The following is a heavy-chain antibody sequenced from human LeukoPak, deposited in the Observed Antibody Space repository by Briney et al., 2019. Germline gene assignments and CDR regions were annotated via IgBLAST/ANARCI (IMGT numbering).Heavy chain of an antibody. Sequence: SETLSLTCIVSGYPMNDFTYWAWIRQAPVKGLEWLASGNPRGSTYYSPSLKRRLTISVDVSNSTFSLRMASVTAADTAVYYCARHQRNCEGANCTWFDPWGQGAQVTVSS. J-gene: IGHJ5*02. D-gene: IGHD2-8*01. CDR2: GNPRGST. CDR1: GYPMNDFTY. CDR3: ARHQRNCEGANCTWFDP. V-gene: IGHV4-38-2*02.